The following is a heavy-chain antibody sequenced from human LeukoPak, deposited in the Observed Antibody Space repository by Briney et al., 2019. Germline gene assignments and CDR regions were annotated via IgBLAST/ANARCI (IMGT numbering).Heavy chain of an antibody. CDR1: GYTFTNYA. CDR2: ISAYNGNT. D-gene: IGHD3-9*01. CDR3: ARSGYYDILTGEDY. Sequence: ASVKVSCRASGYTFTNYAISWVRQAPGQGLEWMGWISAYNGNTYYAQKLQGRVTMTRDTSTSTAYMELRSLRFDDTAVYYCARSGYYDILTGEDYWGQGTLVTVSS. V-gene: IGHV1-18*01. J-gene: IGHJ4*02.